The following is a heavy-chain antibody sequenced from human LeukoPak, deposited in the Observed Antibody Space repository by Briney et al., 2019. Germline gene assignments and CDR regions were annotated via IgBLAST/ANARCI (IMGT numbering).Heavy chain of an antibody. CDR2: MVGSGET. D-gene: IGHD5-24*01. Sequence: PGGSLRLSCVASGFSFGNYAVTCVRQAPGKGLEWVSGMVGSGETYYADSVKGRFTMSRDNSRTTLYLQMNTLRVEDTAIYYCAKDMHYNDGRWEFDPWGQGTLVTVSS. CDR1: GFSFGNYA. V-gene: IGHV3-23*01. CDR3: AKDMHYNDGRWEFDP. J-gene: IGHJ5*02.